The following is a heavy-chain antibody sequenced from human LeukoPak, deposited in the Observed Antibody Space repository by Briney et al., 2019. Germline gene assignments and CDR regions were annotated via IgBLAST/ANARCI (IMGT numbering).Heavy chain of an antibody. V-gene: IGHV1-69*05. J-gene: IGHJ6*03. CDR3: ARGGGSGSYRTLDYYYMDV. CDR1: GGTFSSYA. D-gene: IGHD3-10*01. CDR2: IIPIFGTA. Sequence: GASVKVSCKASGGTFSSYAISWVRQAPGQGLEWMGGIIPIFGTANYAQKFQGRVTITTDESTSTAYMELSSLRSEDTAVYYCARGGGSGSYRTLDYYYMDVWGRGTTVTVSS.